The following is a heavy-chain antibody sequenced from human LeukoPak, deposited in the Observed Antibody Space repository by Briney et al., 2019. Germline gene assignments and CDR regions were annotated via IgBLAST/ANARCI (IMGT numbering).Heavy chain of an antibody. CDR3: ARGIVVVPAAGWFDP. D-gene: IGHD2-2*01. V-gene: IGHV1-18*01. CDR2: ISAYNGNT. J-gene: IGHJ5*02. Sequence: ASVKVSCKASGYTFTSYDISWVRQAPGQGLEWMGWISAYNGNTNYAQKLQGRVTMTTDTSTSTAYMELRTLRSDDTAVYYCARGIVVVPAAGWFDPWGQGTLVTVSS. CDR1: GYTFTSYD.